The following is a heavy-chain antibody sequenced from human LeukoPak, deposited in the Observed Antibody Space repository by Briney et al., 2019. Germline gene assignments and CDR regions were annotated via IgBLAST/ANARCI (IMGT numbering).Heavy chain of an antibody. CDR3: AREGPESGDY. CDR2: ITGTSAYM. V-gene: IGHV3-21*01. J-gene: IGHJ4*02. Sequence: GGSLRLSCAASGFTFSSYTMNWVRQPPGKGLEWVSSITGTSAYMYYADSVKGRFTISRDNAKNSLYLQMNSLRAEDTAVYYCAREGPESGDYWGQGTLVTVSS. D-gene: IGHD3-10*01. CDR1: GFTFSSYT.